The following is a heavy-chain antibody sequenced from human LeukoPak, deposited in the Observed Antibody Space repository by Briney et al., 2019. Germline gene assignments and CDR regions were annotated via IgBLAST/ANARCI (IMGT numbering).Heavy chain of an antibody. V-gene: IGHV1-24*01. CDR1: GKTLSDLS. D-gene: IGHD5-18*01. J-gene: IGHJ4*02. Sequence: ASVKVSCKVSGKTLSDLSIHWLRQPPGKGLEWLGGSDPEDGERIYAQMFQGRVTMTEDTSIDTAYMELSSLRSEDTAVYYCVTGFTTMAVDYFDHWGQGTLVTVSP. CDR2: SDPEDGER. CDR3: VTGFTTMAVDYFDH.